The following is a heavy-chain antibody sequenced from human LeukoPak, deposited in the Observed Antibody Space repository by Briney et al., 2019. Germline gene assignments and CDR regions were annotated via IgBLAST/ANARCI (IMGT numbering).Heavy chain of an antibody. D-gene: IGHD1-26*01. V-gene: IGHV3-7*01. Sequence: GGSLRLSCAASGFTFSSYWMSWVRQAPGKGLEWVANIKQDGSEKYYVDSVKGRFTISRDNAKNSLYLQMNSLRAEDTAVYHCARDSEGATFGYWGQGTLVTVSS. CDR3: ARDSEGATFGY. CDR2: IKQDGSEK. CDR1: GFTFSSYW. J-gene: IGHJ4*02.